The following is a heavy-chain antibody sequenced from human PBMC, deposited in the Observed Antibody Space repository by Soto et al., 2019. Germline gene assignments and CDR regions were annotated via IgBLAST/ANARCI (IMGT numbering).Heavy chain of an antibody. CDR3: ARRVVVVTAIDWFDP. D-gene: IGHD2-21*02. CDR2: IYPGDSDT. Sequence: GESLKISCKGSGFSFTTYWMAWVRQMPGKGLEWMGIIYPGDSDTRYSPSFQGQVTISADKSISTAYLQWSSLKASDTAMYYCARRVVVVTAIDWFDPWGQGTLVTVSS. CDR1: GFSFTTYW. J-gene: IGHJ5*02. V-gene: IGHV5-51*01.